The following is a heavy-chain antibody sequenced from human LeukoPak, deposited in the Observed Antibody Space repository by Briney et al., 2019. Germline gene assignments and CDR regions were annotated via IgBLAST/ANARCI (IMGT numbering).Heavy chain of an antibody. CDR3: ARGLSPYYYDSSGPHY. J-gene: IGHJ4*02. CDR2: MNPNSGNT. V-gene: IGHV1-8*01. D-gene: IGHD3-22*01. CDR1: GYTFTSYD. Sequence: GASVKVSCKASGYTFTSYDINWVRQATGQGFEWMGWMNPNSGNTGYAQKFQGRVTMTRNTSISTAYMELSSLRSEDTAVYYCARGLSPYYYDSSGPHYSGQGTLVTVSS.